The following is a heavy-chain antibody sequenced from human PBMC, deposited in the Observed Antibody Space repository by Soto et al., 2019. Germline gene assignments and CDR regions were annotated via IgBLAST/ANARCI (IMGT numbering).Heavy chain of an antibody. Sequence: ASVKVSCKASGYTFSRYYIQWVGQSSGYGLQWMGIINPRDGSTTYAQKFQGRVTMPRDTSTSTVYMELCSLRSEDTAVYYCARERMAVAGRYHHYGMDVSG. D-gene: IGHD6-19*01. CDR1: GYTFSRYY. V-gene: IGHV1-46*01. CDR2: INPRDGST. CDR3: ARERMAVAGRYHHYGMDV. J-gene: IGHJ6*02.